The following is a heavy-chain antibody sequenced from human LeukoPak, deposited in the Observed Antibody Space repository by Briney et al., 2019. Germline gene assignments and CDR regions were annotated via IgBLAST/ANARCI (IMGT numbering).Heavy chain of an antibody. Sequence: SETLSLTCTVSGGSISSSSYYWGWIRQPPGKGLEWIGSIYYSGSTYYNPSLKSRVTISVDTSKNQFSLKLSSVTAADTAVYYCASRPAPRYYYYGMDVWGQGTTVTVS. V-gene: IGHV4-39*01. CDR1: GGSISSSSYY. D-gene: IGHD2-2*01. CDR2: IYYSGST. J-gene: IGHJ6*02. CDR3: ASRPAPRYYYYGMDV.